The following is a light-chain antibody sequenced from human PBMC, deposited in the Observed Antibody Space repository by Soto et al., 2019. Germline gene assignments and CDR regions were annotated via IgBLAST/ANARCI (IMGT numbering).Light chain of an antibody. V-gene: IGKV3-20*01. CDR3: QQYGSSPIT. CDR2: GAS. CDR1: QSVDSN. Sequence: EIVMTQSPATLSVSPGDGATLSCRASQSVDSNLAWYQQKPGQTPRLLMYGASSRASGIPDRFSGSGSGTDFTFTISRLEPEDFAVYYCQQYGSSPITFGQGTRLEIK. J-gene: IGKJ5*01.